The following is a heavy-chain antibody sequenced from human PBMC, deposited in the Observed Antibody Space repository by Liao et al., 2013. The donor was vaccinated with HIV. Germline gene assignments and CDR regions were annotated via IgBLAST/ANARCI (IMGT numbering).Heavy chain of an antibody. D-gene: IGHD7-27*01. CDR1: GGSISAYY. CDR3: AREPKTGALDY. CDR2: VYHSGST. Sequence: QVHLQESGPGLVKPSETLSLTCTVSGGSISAYYWTWIRQTAGKGLEWIGRVYHSGSTNYSPSLRGRVTMSVDMSKNQFSLKLYSVTAADTALYYCAREPKTGALDYWGLGALVTVSS. J-gene: IGHJ4*02. V-gene: IGHV4-4*07.